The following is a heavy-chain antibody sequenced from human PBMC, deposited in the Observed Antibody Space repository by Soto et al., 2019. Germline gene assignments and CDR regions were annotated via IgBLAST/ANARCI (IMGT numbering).Heavy chain of an antibody. CDR3: ARGTSGDAFLFDY. V-gene: IGHV3-30*04. Sequence: QVQVVESGGGVVQPGRSLRLSCGVSGFSFSSYAMHWVRQAPGKGLEWLAIISYDGKNNNYADSVKGRFTISGDNSKNTLDLQMNSLRAEDTAVYYGARGTSGDAFLFDYWGQGTLVTVSS. J-gene: IGHJ4*02. CDR2: ISYDGKNN. D-gene: IGHD5-12*01. CDR1: GFSFSSYA.